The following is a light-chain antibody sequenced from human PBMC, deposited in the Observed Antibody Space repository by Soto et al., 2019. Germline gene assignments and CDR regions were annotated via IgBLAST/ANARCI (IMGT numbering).Light chain of an antibody. CDR2: AVR. J-gene: IGLJ1*01. CDR3: TSYTTSGTL. CDR1: NSDIGSYNY. V-gene: IGLV2-14*01. Sequence: QSALTQPASVSGSPGQSITISCTGTNSDIGSYNYVSWYQQHPGKAPKLIIYAVRDRPSGVSSRFSGSKSGSTASLTISGLQAEDEADYYCTSYTTSGTLFGTGTKVTVL.